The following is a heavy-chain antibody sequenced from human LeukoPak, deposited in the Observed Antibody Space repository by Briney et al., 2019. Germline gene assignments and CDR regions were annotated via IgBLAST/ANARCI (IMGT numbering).Heavy chain of an antibody. Sequence: GGSLRLSCAASGFTFANHDMSWVCQAPGKGLEWVSGVSDSGSSRLYADSVKGRFTVSRDNSKNTLYLQMNSLRVEDTAVYYCAELVTLNFWGQGTLVTVSS. CDR2: VSDSGSSR. CDR3: AELVTLNF. J-gene: IGHJ4*02. CDR1: GFTFANHD. V-gene: IGHV3-23*01. D-gene: IGHD2-21*02.